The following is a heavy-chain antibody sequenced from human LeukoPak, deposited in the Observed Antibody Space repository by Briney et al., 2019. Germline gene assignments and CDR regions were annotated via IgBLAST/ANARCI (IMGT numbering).Heavy chain of an antibody. CDR3: AKDGAGSWFGEAT. V-gene: IGHV3-30*18. J-gene: IGHJ5*02. D-gene: IGHD6-13*01. CDR1: GFTFSSFG. CDR2: ISYDGSNK. Sequence: GRSLRLSCAVSGFTFSSFGMQWVRQAPGKGLEWVALISYDGSNKHYADSVKGRFTISRDNSKNTLYLQVNGLRPEDTAVYYCAKDGAGSWFGEATWGQGTLVTVSS.